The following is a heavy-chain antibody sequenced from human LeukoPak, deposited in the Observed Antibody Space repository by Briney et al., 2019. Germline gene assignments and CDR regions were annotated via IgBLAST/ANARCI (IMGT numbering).Heavy chain of an antibody. CDR2: ISNDGSNK. CDR3: EKDLGVVVVTH. D-gene: IGHD2-15*01. Sequence: GRTLRLSCAVSGFTFGSYGMHWVRRAPGKGLEWVAVISNDGSNKNYADSAQGRIPIPRDNSKNTLYLQMNSLRADDTAVYYCEKDLGVVVVTHWGQGTLVTV. J-gene: IGHJ4*02. V-gene: IGHV3-30*18. CDR1: GFTFGSYG.